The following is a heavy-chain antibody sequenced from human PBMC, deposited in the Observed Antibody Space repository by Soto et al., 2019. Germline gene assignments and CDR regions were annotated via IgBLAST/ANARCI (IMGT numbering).Heavy chain of an antibody. CDR1: GDNVSSNSAA. J-gene: IGHJ4*02. Sequence: SQTLSLTCAISGDNVSSNSAAWNWIRQSPSRGLEWLGRTYYRSKWYKDYDLSVKSRITINVDTSKNQISLQLNSVTPEDTAVYYCARGAVADYSPVFDSWRQGTLVTVS. V-gene: IGHV6-1*01. CDR2: TYYRSKWYK. D-gene: IGHD6-19*01. CDR3: ARGAVADYSPVFDS.